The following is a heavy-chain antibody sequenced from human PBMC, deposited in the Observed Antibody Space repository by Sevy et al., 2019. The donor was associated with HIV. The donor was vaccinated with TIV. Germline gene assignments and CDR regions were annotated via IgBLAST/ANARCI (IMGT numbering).Heavy chain of an antibody. CDR3: ARDAAEGPYGSTWFSNWLDP. J-gene: IGHJ5*02. CDR1: RFTFNSYA. Sequence: GGSLRLSCAASRFTFNSYAMYWVRQAPGKGLEWVAVISYDGSFKNYANSVKGRFTMSRDNAKKTPYLQMNSLRREDRAIYYGARDAAEGPYGSTWFSNWLDPWGQGTLVTVSS. CDR2: ISYDGSFK. D-gene: IGHD6-13*01. V-gene: IGHV3-30*04.